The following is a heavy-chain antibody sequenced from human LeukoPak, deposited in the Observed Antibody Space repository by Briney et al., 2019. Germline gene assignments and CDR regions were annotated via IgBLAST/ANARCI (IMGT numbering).Heavy chain of an antibody. Sequence: SETLSLTCTVSGGSISSYYWSWIRQPPGKGLEWIGYIYYSGSTSYNPSLKSRVTISVDTSKNQFSLKLSSVTAADTAVYYCARDLGSGSYKDYYYMDVWGKGTTVTVSS. J-gene: IGHJ6*03. CDR1: GGSISSYY. CDR3: ARDLGSGSYKDYYYMDV. V-gene: IGHV4-59*01. D-gene: IGHD1-26*01. CDR2: IYYSGST.